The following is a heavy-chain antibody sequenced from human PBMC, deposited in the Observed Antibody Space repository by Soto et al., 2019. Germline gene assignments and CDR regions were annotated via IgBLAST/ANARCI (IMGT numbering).Heavy chain of an antibody. V-gene: IGHV1-2*04. D-gene: IGHD3-22*01. CDR2: INPNSGGT. CDR1: GYTFTGYY. CDR3: ARAIPYYYDSSGHDAFDI. Sequence: ASVKVSCKASGYTFTGYYMHWVRHAPGQGLEWMGWINPNSGGTNYAQKFQGWVTMTRDTSISTAYMELSRLRSDDTAVYYCARAIPYYYDSSGHDAFDIWGQGTMVTVSS. J-gene: IGHJ3*02.